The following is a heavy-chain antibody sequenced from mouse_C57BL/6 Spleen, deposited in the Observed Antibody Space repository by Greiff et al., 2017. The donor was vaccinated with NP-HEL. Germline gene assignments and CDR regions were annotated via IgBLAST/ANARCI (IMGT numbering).Heavy chain of an antibody. J-gene: IGHJ3*01. D-gene: IGHD4-1*02. CDR3: ASLQLAWFAY. CDR1: GYAFSSSW. Sequence: QVQLKESGPELVKPGASVKISCKASGYAFSSSWMNWVKQRPGKGLEWIGRIYPGDGDTNYNGKFKGKATLTADKSSSTAYMQLSSLTSEDSAVYFCASLQLAWFAYWGQGTLVTVSA. V-gene: IGHV1-82*01. CDR2: IYPGDGDT.